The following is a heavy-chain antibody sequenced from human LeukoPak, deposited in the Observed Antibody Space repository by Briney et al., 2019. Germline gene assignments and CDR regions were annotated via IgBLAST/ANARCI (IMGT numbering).Heavy chain of an antibody. CDR2: ISYDGSNK. J-gene: IGHJ4*02. CDR3: ATARNDYSNYMDY. CDR1: GFTFSSYG. V-gene: IGHV3-30*03. Sequence: GGSLRLSCAASGFTFSSYGMHWVRQAPGKRLEWVAVISYDGSNKYYADSVKGRFTISRDNSKNTLYLQMNSLRAEDTAVYYCATARNDYSNYMDYWGQGTLVTVSS. D-gene: IGHD4-11*01.